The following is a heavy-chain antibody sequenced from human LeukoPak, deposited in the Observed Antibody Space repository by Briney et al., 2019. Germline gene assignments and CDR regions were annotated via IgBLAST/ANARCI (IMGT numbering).Heavy chain of an antibody. J-gene: IGHJ4*02. CDR3: ARVVNRVYFDY. D-gene: IGHD4-23*01. Sequence: PSETLSLTCTVSGGSISRYYWSWIRQPPGKGLEWIGYIYYSGSTNYNPSLKSRVTISADTSKHQFSLKLSSVTAADMAVYYCARVVNRVYFDYWGQGTLVTVSS. CDR2: IYYSGST. V-gene: IGHV4-59*01. CDR1: GGSISRYY.